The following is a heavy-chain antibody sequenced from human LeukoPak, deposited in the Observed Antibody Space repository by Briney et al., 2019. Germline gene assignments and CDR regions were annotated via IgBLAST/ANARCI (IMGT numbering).Heavy chain of an antibody. CDR2: IYPGDSDT. D-gene: IGHD6-25*01. V-gene: IGHV5-51*01. CDR1: GYRFTNHW. Sequence: GESLKISCRGSGYRFTNHWITWVRQMPGKGLEWMGIIYPGDSDTRYSPSFQGQVTISADKSISTAYLQWSSLKASDTAMYYCARISRPRIAIAAADYWGQGTLVTVSS. J-gene: IGHJ4*02. CDR3: ARISRPRIAIAAADY.